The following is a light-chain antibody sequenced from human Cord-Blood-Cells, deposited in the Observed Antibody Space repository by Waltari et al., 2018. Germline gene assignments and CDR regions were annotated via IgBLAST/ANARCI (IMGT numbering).Light chain of an antibody. CDR1: QSVSSSY. CDR3: QQYGSSPQT. V-gene: IGKV3-20*01. J-gene: IGKJ4*01. Sequence: EIVLTQSPGTLSLSPGERATLSCRASQSVSSSYLAWYQQKPGQAPRLPIYGASSRATGIPDRFSGSGSGTDFTLTISRLEPEDFAVYYCQQYGSSPQTFGGGTKVEIK. CDR2: GAS.